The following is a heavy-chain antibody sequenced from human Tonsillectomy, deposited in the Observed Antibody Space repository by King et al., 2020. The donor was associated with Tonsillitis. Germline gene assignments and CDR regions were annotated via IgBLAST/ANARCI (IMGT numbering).Heavy chain of an antibody. V-gene: IGHV1-2*02. CDR2: INPKSGGT. CDR1: GYTFTDYY. CDR3: ARGVDWYSAFDP. D-gene: IGHD3-9*01. Sequence: VQLVESGAEVQKPGASVNVSCKASGYTFTDYYIHWVRQAPGQGLEWMGWINPKSGGTIYAQKFQDRVTMTKDTSINTAYMELSRLTSDDTAVHYCARGVDWYSAFDPWGQGTMVIVSS. J-gene: IGHJ3*01.